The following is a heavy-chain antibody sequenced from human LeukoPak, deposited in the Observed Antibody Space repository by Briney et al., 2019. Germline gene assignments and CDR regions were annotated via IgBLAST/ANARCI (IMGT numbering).Heavy chain of an antibody. CDR2: ISCSSSTI. Sequence: PGGSLRLSCAASGFTFSSYRMIWLPQAPGKGLEGVSYISCSSSTIYHADSVKGRFTISRDNAKNSLYLQMNSVRAEDTAVYYCARRSEQLVLDYWGQGTLVTVSS. V-gene: IGHV3-48*01. CDR1: GFTFSSYR. D-gene: IGHD6-13*01. J-gene: IGHJ4*02. CDR3: ARRSEQLVLDY.